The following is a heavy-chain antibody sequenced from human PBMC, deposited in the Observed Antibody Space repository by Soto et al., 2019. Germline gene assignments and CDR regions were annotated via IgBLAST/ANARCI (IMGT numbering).Heavy chain of an antibody. Sequence: QVQLVESGGDVIQPGRSLRLSCAASAFTFSSYAMHWVRQAPGKGLEWVALISYDGSNTYYADSVKGRFTISRDNSKNRLFLHMYSLRAEGTAVYYCARDLFIRVGSLSYALNMWGQGTMVTVSS. V-gene: IGHV3-33*05. D-gene: IGHD1-26*01. CDR1: AFTFSSYA. J-gene: IGHJ3*02. CDR3: ARDLFIRVGSLSYALNM. CDR2: ISYDGSNT.